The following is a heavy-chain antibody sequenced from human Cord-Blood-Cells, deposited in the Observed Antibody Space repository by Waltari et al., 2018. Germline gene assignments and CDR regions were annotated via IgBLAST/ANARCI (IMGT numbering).Heavy chain of an antibody. V-gene: IGHV1-2*02. J-gene: IGHJ5*02. Sequence: QVQLVQSGAEVKKPGASVKVSCKASGYTFTGYYMHWVRQAPGQGLEWMGWINPNSGGTNYAQKFQGRVTMTRDTSISTAYMELSRLRSDDTAVYYCARDPANWGLGGWFDPWGQGTLVTVSS. CDR3: ARDPANWGLGGWFDP. D-gene: IGHD7-27*01. CDR2: INPNSGGT. CDR1: GYTFTGYY.